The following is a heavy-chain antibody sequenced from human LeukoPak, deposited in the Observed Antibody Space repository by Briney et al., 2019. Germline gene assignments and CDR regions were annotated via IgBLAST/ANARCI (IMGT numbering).Heavy chain of an antibody. Sequence: KSGGSLRLSCAASGFTFSGYGMNWVRQAPGKGLEWVSSISSSSSYIYYADSVKGRFTISRDNAKNSLYLQMNSLRAEDTAVYYCARDFPIYCSGGSCYSGRRGAFDIWGQGTMVTVSS. CDR1: GFTFSGYG. V-gene: IGHV3-21*01. CDR2: ISSSSSYI. D-gene: IGHD2-15*01. CDR3: ARDFPIYCSGGSCYSGRRGAFDI. J-gene: IGHJ3*02.